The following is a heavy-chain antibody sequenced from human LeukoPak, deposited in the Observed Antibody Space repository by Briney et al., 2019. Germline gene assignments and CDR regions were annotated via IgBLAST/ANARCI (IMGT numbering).Heavy chain of an antibody. D-gene: IGHD6-13*01. V-gene: IGHV3-53*01. CDR3: AKGTATAGYYY. J-gene: IGHJ4*01. Sequence: GGSLRLSCAASGFTVSSNYMSWVRQAPGKGLEWVSVIYSGGSTDYADSVKGRFTISRDNSKNTLYLQMSSLRAEDTAVYYCAKGTATAGYYYLGQGTLVPGSS. CDR2: IYSGGST. CDR1: GFTVSSNY.